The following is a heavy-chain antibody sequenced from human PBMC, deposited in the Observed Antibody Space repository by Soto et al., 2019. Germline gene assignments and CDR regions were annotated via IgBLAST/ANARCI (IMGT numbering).Heavy chain of an antibody. CDR1: GGSISSSSYY. J-gene: IGHJ5*02. V-gene: IGHV4-39*01. Sequence: SVTLFLTYTVSGGSISSSSYYWGWIRQPPGKGLEWIGSIYYSGSTYYNPSLKSRVTISVDTSKNQFSLKLSSVTAADTAVYYCARHRGLRVTIFGVVIGWFDPWGQGTLVTVSS. CDR2: IYYSGST. D-gene: IGHD3-3*01. CDR3: ARHRGLRVTIFGVVIGWFDP.